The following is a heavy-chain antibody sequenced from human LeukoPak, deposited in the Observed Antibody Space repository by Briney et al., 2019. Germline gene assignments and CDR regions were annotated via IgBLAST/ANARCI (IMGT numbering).Heavy chain of an antibody. D-gene: IGHD3-22*01. J-gene: IGHJ4*02. CDR2: IYTIGST. V-gene: IGHV4-4*07. Sequence: SETLSLTCIVSGGSISSYYWSWIRQPAGKGLEWIGRIYTIGSTNYNPSLKSRVTISVDTSKNQFSLKLSSVTAADTAVYYCARDEEDSSGYYRYYFDYWGQGTLVTVSS. CDR3: ARDEEDSSGYYRYYFDY. CDR1: GGSISSYY.